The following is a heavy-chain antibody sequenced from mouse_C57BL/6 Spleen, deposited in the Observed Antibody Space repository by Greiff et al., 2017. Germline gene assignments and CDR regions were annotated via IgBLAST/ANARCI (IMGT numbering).Heavy chain of an antibody. D-gene: IGHD2-4*01. CDR2: IWGVGST. Sequence: VKVVESGPGLVAPSQSLSITCTVSGFSLTSYGVDWVRQSPGKGLEWLGVIWGVGSTNYNSALKSRLSISKDNSKSQVFLKMNSLQTDDTAMYYCACYDYDVEGFAYWGQGTLVTVSA. CDR3: ACYDYDVEGFAY. V-gene: IGHV2-6*01. CDR1: GFSLTSYG. J-gene: IGHJ3*01.